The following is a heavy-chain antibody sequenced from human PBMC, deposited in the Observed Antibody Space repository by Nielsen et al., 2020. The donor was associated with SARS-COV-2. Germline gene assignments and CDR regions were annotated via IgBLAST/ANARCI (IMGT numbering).Heavy chain of an antibody. Sequence: SETLSLTCAVYGGSFSGYYWSWIRQPPGKGLEWIGSIHYSGSTYYNPSLKSRVTISVDTSKNQFSLKLSSVTAADTAVYYCASQLSGYFDYWGQGTLVTVSS. CDR3: ASQLSGYFDY. J-gene: IGHJ4*02. CDR2: IHYSGST. CDR1: GGSFSGYY. V-gene: IGHV4-34*01. D-gene: IGHD5-18*01.